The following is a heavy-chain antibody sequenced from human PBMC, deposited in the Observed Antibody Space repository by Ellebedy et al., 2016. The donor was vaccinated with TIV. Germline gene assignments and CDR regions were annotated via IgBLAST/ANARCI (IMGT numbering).Heavy chain of an antibody. Sequence: MPSETLSLTCTVSGGSISSYYWSWIRQPPGQGLEWIGYIYYSGSTNYNPSLKSRVTISVDTSKNQLALKLSSVTAADTAVYYCARGYSSGWYNWFDPWGQGTLVTVSS. CDR3: ARGYSSGWYNWFDP. CDR1: GGSISSYY. D-gene: IGHD6-19*01. J-gene: IGHJ5*02. V-gene: IGHV4-59*01. CDR2: IYYSGST.